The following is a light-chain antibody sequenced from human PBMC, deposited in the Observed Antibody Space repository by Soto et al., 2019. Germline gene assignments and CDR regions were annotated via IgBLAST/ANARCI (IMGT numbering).Light chain of an antibody. V-gene: IGLV2-14*01. CDR2: EVS. CDR3: SSYSISTAYL. J-gene: IGLJ1*01. CDR1: SGDVGGYNY. Sequence: QSVLTQPASVSGSPGQSITISCTGTSGDVGGYNYVSWYQQHPGKAPKLMVYEVSNRPSGVSNRFSGSKSGNTASLTISGLQAEDEADYFCSSYSISTAYLFGTGTKVTVL.